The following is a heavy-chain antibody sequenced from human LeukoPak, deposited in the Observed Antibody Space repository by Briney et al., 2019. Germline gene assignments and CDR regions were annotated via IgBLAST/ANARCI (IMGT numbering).Heavy chain of an antibody. D-gene: IGHD2-2*02. CDR3: ASLGRGLKEVLPAAIPDY. J-gene: IGHJ4*02. CDR1: GYTCTSYG. CDR2: ISAYNGNT. V-gene: IGHV1-18*01. Sequence: GASVKVSCKASGYTCTSYGISWVRQAPGQGLEWMGWISAYNGNTNYAQKLQGRVTMTTDTSTSTAYMELRSLRSEDTAVYYCASLGRGLKEVLPAAIPDYWGQGTLVTVSS.